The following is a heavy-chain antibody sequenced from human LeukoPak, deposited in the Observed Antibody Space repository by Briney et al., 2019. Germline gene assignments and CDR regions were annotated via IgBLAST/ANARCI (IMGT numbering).Heavy chain of an antibody. D-gene: IGHD2-2*01. Sequence: GGSLRLSCAASGFTLSIYAMSCVRQAPGRGLECVSTIGSRGASTYYVDCVKGRLTISRDNSKNPLYLQMTSLRADDTAVYYCTKAMLGDLVVVPAAHWGQGSLVTVCS. J-gene: IGHJ4*02. CDR2: IGSRGAST. V-gene: IGHV3-23*01. CDR3: TKAMLGDLVVVPAAH. CDR1: GFTLSIYA.